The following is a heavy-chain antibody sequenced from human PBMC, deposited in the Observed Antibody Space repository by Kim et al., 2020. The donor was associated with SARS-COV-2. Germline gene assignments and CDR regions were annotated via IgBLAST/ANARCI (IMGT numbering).Heavy chain of an antibody. J-gene: IGHJ4*02. V-gene: IGHV3-9*01. D-gene: IGHD2-2*01. CDR1: GFTFGDYA. CDR2: ISWNSGSI. CDR3: AKDIGRYCSSTSCQRGLDY. Sequence: GGSLRLSCAASGFTFGDYAMHWVRQAPGKGLEWVSGISWNSGSIGYADSVKGRFTISRDNAKNSLYLQMNSLRAEDTALYYCAKDIGRYCSSTSCQRGLDYWGQGTLVTVSS.